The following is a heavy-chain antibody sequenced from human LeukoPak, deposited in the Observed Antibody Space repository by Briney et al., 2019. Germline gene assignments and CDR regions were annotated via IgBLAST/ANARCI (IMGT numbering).Heavy chain of an antibody. Sequence: GGSLRLSCVGSGVAFGVHAMSWVRQAPGKGPEWVATICSGADLFYAESVKGRFTISRDDPRNTVWLQMNSLRAEDTALYYCAKDWTPHNRVYDCLDAWGQGTQVTVSS. V-gene: IGHV3-23*01. D-gene: IGHD3-16*01. CDR1: GVAFGVHA. J-gene: IGHJ5*02. CDR3: AKDWTPHNRVYDCLDA. CDR2: ICSGADL.